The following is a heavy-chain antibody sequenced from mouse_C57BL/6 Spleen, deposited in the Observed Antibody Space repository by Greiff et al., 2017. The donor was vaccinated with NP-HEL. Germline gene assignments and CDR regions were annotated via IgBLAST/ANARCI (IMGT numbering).Heavy chain of an antibody. V-gene: IGHV5-16*01. CDR3: AREGYGPMDY. J-gene: IGHJ4*01. D-gene: IGHD2-10*02. CDR2: INYDGSST. Sequence: EVKLVESEGGLVQPGSSMKLSCTASGFTFSDYYMAWVRQVPEKGLEWVANINYDGSSTYYLDSLKSRFIISRDNAKNILYLQMSSLKSEDTATYYCAREGYGPMDYWGQGTSVTVSS. CDR1: GFTFSDYY.